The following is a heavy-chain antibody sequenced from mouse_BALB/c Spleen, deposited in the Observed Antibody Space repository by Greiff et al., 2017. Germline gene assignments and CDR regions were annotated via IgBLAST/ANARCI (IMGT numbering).Heavy chain of an antibody. Sequence: VQLQQSGAELVKPGASVKLSCTASGFNIKDTYMHWVKQRPEQGLEWIGRIDPANGNTKYDPKFQGKATITADTSSNTAYLQLSSLTSEDTAVYYCARGRYDGFYAMDYWGQGTSVTVSS. D-gene: IGHD2-14*01. J-gene: IGHJ4*01. CDR1: GFNIKDTY. CDR3: ARGRYDGFYAMDY. CDR2: IDPANGNT. V-gene: IGHV14-3*02.